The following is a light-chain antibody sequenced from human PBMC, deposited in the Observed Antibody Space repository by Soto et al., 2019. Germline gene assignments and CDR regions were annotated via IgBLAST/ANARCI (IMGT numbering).Light chain of an antibody. J-gene: IGKJ2*01. Sequence: EIVLTQSPGTLSLSPGERATLSCRASQSVSSSYLGWYQQKPGQAPRLLIYGASNRATGIPDRFSGSGSGTDFTLTISRLEPEDFAVYYWQQYGSSPLYTFGQGTKLEIK. V-gene: IGKV3-20*01. CDR3: QQYGSSPLYT. CDR2: GAS. CDR1: QSVSSSY.